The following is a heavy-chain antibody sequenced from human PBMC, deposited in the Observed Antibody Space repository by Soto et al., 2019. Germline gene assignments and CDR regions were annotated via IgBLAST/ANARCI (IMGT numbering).Heavy chain of an antibody. CDR1: GGSFSGYC. Sequence: PSETLCLTCAVDGGSFSGYCWRWIRKPTGKGLEWIGEINHSGSTNYNPSLKSRVTISVDTSKNQFSLKLSSVTAADTAVYYCARIQRGSSYYYYYMDVWGKGTTVTVSS. J-gene: IGHJ6*03. V-gene: IGHV4-34*01. CDR3: ARIQRGSSYYYYYMDV. CDR2: INHSGST. D-gene: IGHD3-10*01.